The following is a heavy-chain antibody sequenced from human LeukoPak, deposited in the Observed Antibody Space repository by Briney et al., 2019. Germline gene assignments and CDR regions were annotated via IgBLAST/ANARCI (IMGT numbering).Heavy chain of an antibody. Sequence: GGSLRLSCAASGFTFSSYGMHWVRQAPGKGLEWAAFIRYDGSNTYYADSVKGRFTISRDNSKNTLYLQMNSLRAEDTAVYYCAKDREWLGSFDYWGQGTLVTVSS. V-gene: IGHV3-30*02. CDR2: IRYDGSNT. CDR1: GFTFSSYG. D-gene: IGHD6-19*01. J-gene: IGHJ4*02. CDR3: AKDREWLGSFDY.